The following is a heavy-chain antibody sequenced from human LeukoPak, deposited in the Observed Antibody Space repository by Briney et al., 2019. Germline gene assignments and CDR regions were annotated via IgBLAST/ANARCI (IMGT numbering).Heavy chain of an antibody. CDR1: GGTFSSYA. CDR2: IIPILGIA. Sequence: SVKVSCKASGGTFSSYAISWVRQAPGQGLEWMGRIIPILGIANYAQKFQGRVTITADKSTSTAYMELSSLRSEDTAVYYCARESGDYLGWFDPWGQGTLVTVSS. CDR3: ARESGDYLGWFDP. V-gene: IGHV1-69*04. D-gene: IGHD4-17*01. J-gene: IGHJ5*02.